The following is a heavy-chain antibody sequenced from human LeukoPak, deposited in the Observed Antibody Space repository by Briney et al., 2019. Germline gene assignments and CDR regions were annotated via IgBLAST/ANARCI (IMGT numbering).Heavy chain of an antibody. D-gene: IGHD5-12*01. V-gene: IGHV1-8*01. CDR2: MNPNSGNT. Sequence: GASVKVSCKASGYTFSSYDINWVRQAPGQVLEWMGWMNPNSGNTGSAQKFQGRVTMTRDTSISTAYMELSNLRSEDTAVYYCASPTKQDTVADQSSGSIRHYYGMAVWGQGTTVTVSS. CDR3: ASPTKQDTVADQSSGSIRHYYGMAV. CDR1: GYTFSSYD. J-gene: IGHJ6*02.